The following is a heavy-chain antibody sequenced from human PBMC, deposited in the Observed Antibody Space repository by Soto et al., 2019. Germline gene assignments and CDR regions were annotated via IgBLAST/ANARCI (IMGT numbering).Heavy chain of an antibody. D-gene: IGHD3-9*01. CDR3: ARDGDYDILTGDFDY. V-gene: IGHV1-18*01. Sequence: EASVKVSCKASGYTFTSYGISWVRQAPGQGLEWMGWISAYNGNTNYAQKLQGRVTMTTDTSTSTAYMELRSLRSDDTAVYYCARDGDYDILTGDFDYWGQGTLVTVSS. CDR1: GYTFTSYG. CDR2: ISAYNGNT. J-gene: IGHJ4*02.